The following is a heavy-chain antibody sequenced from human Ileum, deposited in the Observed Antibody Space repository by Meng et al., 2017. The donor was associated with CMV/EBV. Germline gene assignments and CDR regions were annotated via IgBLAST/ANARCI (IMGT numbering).Heavy chain of an antibody. V-gene: IGHV3-23*03. CDR2: IYSGGIGT. CDR1: GFTFSSFA. J-gene: IGHJ3*01. CDR3: AKRDPSSFDF. Sequence: GESLKISCAASGFTFSSFAMSWVRQAPGKGLEWVSVIYSGGIGTYYEDSVKDRFTISRDDSKNTLYLQMNSLRAEDTAVYYCAKRDPSSFDFWGQGTMVTVSS.